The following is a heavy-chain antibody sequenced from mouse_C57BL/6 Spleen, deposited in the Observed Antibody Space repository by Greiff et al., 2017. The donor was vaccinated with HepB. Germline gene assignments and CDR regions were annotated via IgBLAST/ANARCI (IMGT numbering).Heavy chain of an antibody. Sequence: EVKLVESGGGLVKPGGSLKLSCAASGFTFSSYAMSWVRQTPEKRLEWVATISDGGSYTYYPDNVKGRFTISRDNAKNNLYLQMSHLKSEDTAMYNCARDRGLPGGSMDYWGQGTSVTVSS. CDR1: GFTFSSYA. CDR2: ISDGGSYT. J-gene: IGHJ4*01. V-gene: IGHV5-4*01. D-gene: IGHD2-2*01. CDR3: ARDRGLPGGSMDY.